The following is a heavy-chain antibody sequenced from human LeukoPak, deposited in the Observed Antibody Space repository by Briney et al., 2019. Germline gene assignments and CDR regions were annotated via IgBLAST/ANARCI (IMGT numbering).Heavy chain of an antibody. CDR3: TTDVLDPYYYGMDV. Sequence: GGSLRLSCADSGFTFTNAWMSWVRQAPGKGLEWVGRIKSKTDGGTTDYAAPVKGRFTISRDDSKNTLYLQMNSLKTEDTAVYYCTTDVLDPYYYGMDVWGQGTTVTVSS. D-gene: IGHD3/OR15-3a*01. J-gene: IGHJ6*02. V-gene: IGHV3-15*01. CDR2: IKSKTDGGTT. CDR1: GFTFTNAW.